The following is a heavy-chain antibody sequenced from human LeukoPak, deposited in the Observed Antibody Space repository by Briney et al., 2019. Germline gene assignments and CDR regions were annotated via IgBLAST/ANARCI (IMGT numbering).Heavy chain of an antibody. CDR3: AKDVTMVRGVFDY. J-gene: IGHJ4*02. V-gene: IGHV3-30*02. CDR1: GFSFDRYS. Sequence: GGSLRLSCVASGFSFDRYSMHWVRQAPGKGLEWVAFIRYDGNKEDYGDSVKGRFTISKDNSKNTLYLQMNSLRPEDTSVYYCAKDVTMVRGVFDYWGQGTLVTVSS. D-gene: IGHD3-10*01. CDR2: IRYDGNKE.